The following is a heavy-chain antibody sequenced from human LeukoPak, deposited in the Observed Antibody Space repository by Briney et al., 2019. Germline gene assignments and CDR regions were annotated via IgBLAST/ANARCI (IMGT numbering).Heavy chain of an antibody. V-gene: IGHV3-21*04. J-gene: IGHJ4*02. CDR1: GFTFSSYS. Sequence: GGSLRLSCAASGFTFSSYSMNWVRQAPGKGLEWVSSISSSSSYIYYADSVKGRFTISRDNSKNTLYLQMNSLRVEDSALYYCAKNRMGVYYFDYWGQGTLVTVSS. D-gene: IGHD3-16*01. CDR2: ISSSSSYI. CDR3: AKNRMGVYYFDY.